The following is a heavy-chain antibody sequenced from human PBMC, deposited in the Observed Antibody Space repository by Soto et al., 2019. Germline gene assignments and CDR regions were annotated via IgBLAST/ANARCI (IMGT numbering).Heavy chain of an antibody. CDR1: GFTVSSYG. V-gene: IGHV3-30*03. D-gene: IGHD2-8*02. Sequence: QVQLVESGGGVVQPGRSLRLSCAVSGFTVSSYGMHWVRQAPGKGLEWVAVISRVGRTTFYADSVKGRFTISRDNSRNTLFLEMNSLRGDDMAVYYCTGEVASGYWGQGTLVTVSS. J-gene: IGHJ4*02. CDR3: TGEVASGY. CDR2: ISRVGRTT.